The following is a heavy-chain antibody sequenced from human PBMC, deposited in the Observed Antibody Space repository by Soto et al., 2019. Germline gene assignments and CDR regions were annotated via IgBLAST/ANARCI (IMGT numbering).Heavy chain of an antibody. Sequence: GGSLRLSCAASGFTFSSYAMSWVRQAPGKGLEWVSAISGSGGSTYYADSVKGRFTISRDNSKNTLYLQMNSLRAEDTAVYYCAKSSGSGWYRPVGYWGQGTLVTVSS. V-gene: IGHV3-23*01. CDR1: GFTFSSYA. CDR3: AKSSGSGWYRPVGY. J-gene: IGHJ4*02. D-gene: IGHD6-19*01. CDR2: ISGSGGST.